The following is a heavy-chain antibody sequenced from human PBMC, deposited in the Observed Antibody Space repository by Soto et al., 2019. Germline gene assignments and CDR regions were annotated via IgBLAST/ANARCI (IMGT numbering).Heavy chain of an antibody. CDR3: ARRTTKKTDYYFDY. Sequence: SETLSLTCTVSGGSISSGGYYWSWIRQHPGKGLEWIGYIYYSGSTYYNPSLKSRVTISVDTSKNQFSLKLSSVTAADTAVYYCARRTTKKTDYYFDYWGQGTLVTVSS. J-gene: IGHJ4*02. V-gene: IGHV4-31*03. CDR2: IYYSGST. D-gene: IGHD1-7*01. CDR1: GGSISSGGYY.